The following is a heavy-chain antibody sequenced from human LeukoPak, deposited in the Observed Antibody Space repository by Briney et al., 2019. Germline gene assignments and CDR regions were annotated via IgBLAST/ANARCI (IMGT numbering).Heavy chain of an antibody. Sequence: ASLKSSCKTSGYTFTGYYMHGVRQAPGQRLEWMGYINPDSGGTSSAQKFQGTVTMTRDTSIRTASLELSGLTSDDTALYFCARVEYCGSHCYYYFDNWGQGTLLTVSS. J-gene: IGHJ4*02. V-gene: IGHV1-2*02. D-gene: IGHD2-21*01. CDR2: INPDSGGT. CDR3: ARVEYCGSHCYYYFDN. CDR1: GYTFTGYY.